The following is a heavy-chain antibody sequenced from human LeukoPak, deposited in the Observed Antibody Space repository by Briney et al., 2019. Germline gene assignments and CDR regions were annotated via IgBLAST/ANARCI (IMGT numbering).Heavy chain of an antibody. CDR1: GGSISSYY. CDR2: INYRGRT. CDR3: AASGYSAYRGDY. Sequence: SETLSLTCTVSGGSISSYYWSWIRQAPEKGLEWIGYINYRGRTNYNPSLKSRLTISVDTSKNQFSLKLSSVTAADTAVYYCAASGYSAYRGDYWGQGTLVTVSA. D-gene: IGHD5-12*01. J-gene: IGHJ4*02. V-gene: IGHV4-59*01.